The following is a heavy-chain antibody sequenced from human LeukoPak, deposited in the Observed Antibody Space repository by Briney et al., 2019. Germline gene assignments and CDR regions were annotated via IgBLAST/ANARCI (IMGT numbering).Heavy chain of an antibody. Sequence: GGSLRLSCAASGFTFDDYAMHWVRQAPAKGLERVSGITWNSGTIGYADSVKGRFTISRDNAKNSLYLQMNGLRAEDTALYHCAKSRRGSGYFAFDIWGQGTVVTVSS. J-gene: IGHJ3*02. V-gene: IGHV3-9*01. D-gene: IGHD3-22*01. CDR2: ITWNSGTI. CDR1: GFTFDDYA. CDR3: AKSRRGSGYFAFDI.